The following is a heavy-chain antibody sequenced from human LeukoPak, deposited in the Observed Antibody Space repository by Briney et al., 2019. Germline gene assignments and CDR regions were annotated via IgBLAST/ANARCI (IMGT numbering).Heavy chain of an antibody. Sequence: GASVKVSCKASGYTLTSDDINGGRQAPGQGLEWMGGMNPNSGNTGYAQKFQGRVTMTRNTSISTAYLELSSLRSEDTAVYYCARGQWLVSYYFDYWGQGTLVTVSS. CDR3: ARGQWLVSYYFDY. J-gene: IGHJ4*02. D-gene: IGHD6-19*01. CDR1: GYTLTSDD. V-gene: IGHV1-8*01. CDR2: MNPNSGNT.